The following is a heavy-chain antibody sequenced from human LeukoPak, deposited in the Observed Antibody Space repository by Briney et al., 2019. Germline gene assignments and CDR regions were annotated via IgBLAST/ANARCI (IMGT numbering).Heavy chain of an antibody. CDR2: IRSKAYGGTT. D-gene: IGHD6-6*01. V-gene: IGHV3-49*04. CDR3: TRQRFLAARPGYFDY. Sequence: GGSLRLSCAASGFTFSSYNMNWVRQAPGKGLEWVGFIRSKAYGGTTEYAASVKGRFTISRDDSKCIAYLKMKSLKTEDTAVYYCTRQRFLAARPGYFDYWGQGTLVTVSS. J-gene: IGHJ4*02. CDR1: GFTFSSYN.